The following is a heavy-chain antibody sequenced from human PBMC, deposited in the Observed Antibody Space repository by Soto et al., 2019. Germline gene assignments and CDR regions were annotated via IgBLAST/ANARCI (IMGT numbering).Heavy chain of an antibody. Sequence: SVKVSCKASVGTFSSYAISWVRQAPGQGLEWMGGIIPIFGTANYAQKFQGRVTITADESTSTAYMELSSLRSEDTAVYYCARDDYSNYYGMDVWGHGTTVTVSS. CDR2: IIPIFGTA. CDR3: ARDDYSNYYGMDV. V-gene: IGHV1-69*13. D-gene: IGHD4-4*01. J-gene: IGHJ6*02. CDR1: VGTFSSYA.